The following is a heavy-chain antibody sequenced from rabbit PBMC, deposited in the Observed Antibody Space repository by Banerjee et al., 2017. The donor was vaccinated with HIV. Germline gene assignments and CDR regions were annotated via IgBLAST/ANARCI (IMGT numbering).Heavy chain of an antibody. CDR1: GFSFSGSYW. V-gene: IGHV1S40*01. Sequence: QSLEESGGDLVKPGASLTLTCTASGFSFSGSYWICWVRQAPGKGLEWIACIDAGSGSTYYASWAKGRFTISKTSSTTVTLQMTSLTAADTATYFCASGDSTGYLPYFNLWGQGTLVTVS. D-gene: IGHD7-1*01. J-gene: IGHJ4*01. CDR3: ASGDSTGYLPYFNL. CDR2: IDAGSGST.